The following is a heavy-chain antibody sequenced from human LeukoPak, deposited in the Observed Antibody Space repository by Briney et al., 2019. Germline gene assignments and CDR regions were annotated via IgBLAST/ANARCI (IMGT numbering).Heavy chain of an antibody. J-gene: IGHJ4*02. V-gene: IGHV4-61*02. D-gene: IGHD3-22*01. Sequence: PSQTLSLTCTVSGGSISSGDYYWSWIRQPAGKGLEWIGRIYTSGSTNYNPSLKSRVTMSVDTSKNQFSLKLSSVTAADTAVYYCARGDGYYDSSGYYYGYYFDYWGQGTLVTVSS. CDR1: GGSISSGDYY. CDR3: ARGDGYYDSSGYYYGYYFDY. CDR2: IYTSGST.